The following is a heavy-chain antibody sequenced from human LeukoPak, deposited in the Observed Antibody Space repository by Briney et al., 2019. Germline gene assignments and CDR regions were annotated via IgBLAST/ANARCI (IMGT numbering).Heavy chain of an antibody. CDR2: IYYSGST. D-gene: IGHD6-19*01. J-gene: IGHJ4*02. Sequence: SETLSLTCTVSGGFISSYYWSWIRQPPGKGLEWIGYIYYSGSTNYNPSLKSRVTISIDTSKKQFSLELSSVTAADTAIYFCARRKRGSGGPFDYWGQGTLVTVSS. CDR3: ARRKRGSGGPFDY. V-gene: IGHV4-59*08. CDR1: GGFISSYY.